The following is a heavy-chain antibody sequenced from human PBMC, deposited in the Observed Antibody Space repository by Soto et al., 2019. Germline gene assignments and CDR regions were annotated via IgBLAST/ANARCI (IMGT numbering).Heavy chain of an antibody. D-gene: IGHD1-1*01. CDR1: GYTFTDYY. Sequence: ASVKVSCKASGYTFTDYYLHWVRQAPGQGLEWMGWMNPGSGGTDYAQKFQGRVTMTRDTSITTAYMELSTLSSEDTAIYYCAKETIQVGGPNYFDYWGQGVLGTVSS. J-gene: IGHJ4*02. V-gene: IGHV1-2*02. CDR2: MNPGSGGT. CDR3: AKETIQVGGPNYFDY.